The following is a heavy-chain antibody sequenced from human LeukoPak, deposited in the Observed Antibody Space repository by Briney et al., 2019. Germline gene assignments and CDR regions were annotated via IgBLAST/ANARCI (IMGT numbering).Heavy chain of an antibody. J-gene: IGHJ4*02. CDR3: ARAPYYDFILDY. V-gene: IGHV3-49*03. Sequence: GGSLRLSCTTSGFTFGDHGLSWFRQGPGKGLEWVGFIRSKTHGGGIEYAASVKGRFTISRDDSKSIAYLQMNSLKTEDTAVYYCARAPYYDFILDYWGQGTLVTVSS. D-gene: IGHD3-3*01. CDR2: IRSKTHGGGI. CDR1: GFTFGDHG.